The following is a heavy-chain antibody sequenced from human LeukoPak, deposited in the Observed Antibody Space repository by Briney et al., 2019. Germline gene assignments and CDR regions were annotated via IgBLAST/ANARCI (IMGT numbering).Heavy chain of an antibody. CDR1: GFTFSSYS. CDR3: ARDRYGDYSIDY. D-gene: IGHD4-17*01. J-gene: IGHJ4*02. V-gene: IGHV3-21*01. Sequence: GGSLRLSCAASGFTFSSYSMNWVRQAPGKGLEWVSSISSSSSYIYYADSVKGRFTISRDNAKNSLYLQMSSLRAEDTAVYYCARDRYGDYSIDYWGQGTLVTVSS. CDR2: ISSSSSYI.